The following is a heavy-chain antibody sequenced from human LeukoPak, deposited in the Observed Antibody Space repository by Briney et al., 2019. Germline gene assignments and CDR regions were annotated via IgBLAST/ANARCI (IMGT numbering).Heavy chain of an antibody. J-gene: IGHJ4*02. CDR2: IFHTGST. CDR3: ASPRGTYIDY. CDR1: GYSISTGHF. V-gene: IGHV4-38-2*01. Sequence: SETLSLTCAVSGYSISTGHFWGWIRQSPGQGLGWIGSIFHTGSTSYNPSFKRRATLSVDTSKNEFSLKLTSVNATDTAIYYCASPRGTYIDYWGQGILVTVSS. D-gene: IGHD3-16*01.